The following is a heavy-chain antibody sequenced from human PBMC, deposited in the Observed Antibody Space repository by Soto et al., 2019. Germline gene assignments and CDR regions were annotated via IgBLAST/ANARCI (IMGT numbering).Heavy chain of an antibody. V-gene: IGHV4-59*08. J-gene: IGHJ4*02. CDR1: GGSISSYS. CDR2: IYYSGST. D-gene: IGHD6-13*01. Sequence: SETLSLTCTVSGGSISSYSWSWIRQPPGKGLEWIGFIYYSGSTNYNPSLKSRVTISGDTSKNQFSLKLSSVTAADTAVYYCARHGSEQQLANWGQGTLVTVSS. CDR3: ARHGSEQQLAN.